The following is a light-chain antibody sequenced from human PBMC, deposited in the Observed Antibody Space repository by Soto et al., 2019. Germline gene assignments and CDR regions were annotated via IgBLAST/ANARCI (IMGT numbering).Light chain of an antibody. J-gene: IGLJ2*01. V-gene: IGLV2-23*01. CDR1: SSDVGSYNL. Sequence: ALTQPASVSGSPGQSITISCTGTSSDVGSYNLVSWYQQHPGKAPKLMIYEGSKRPSGVSNRFSGSKSGNTASLTISGLQAEDEADYYCCSFAGSSTVVFGGGTQLTVL. CDR3: CSFAGSSTVV. CDR2: EGS.